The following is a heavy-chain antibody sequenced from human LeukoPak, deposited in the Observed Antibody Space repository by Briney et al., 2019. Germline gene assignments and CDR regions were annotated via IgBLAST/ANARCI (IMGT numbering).Heavy chain of an antibody. V-gene: IGHV3-21*04. Sequence: PGGSLRLSCAASGFTLSTYSMNWVRQTPERGLEWVSSISSSNDYIHYADSVKGRFTISRDNAKNSLYLQMNSLRAEDTALYYCAKAGDTDDAFDIWGQGTMVTVSS. D-gene: IGHD3-10*01. CDR2: ISSSNDYI. CDR1: GFTLSTYS. CDR3: AKAGDTDDAFDI. J-gene: IGHJ3*02.